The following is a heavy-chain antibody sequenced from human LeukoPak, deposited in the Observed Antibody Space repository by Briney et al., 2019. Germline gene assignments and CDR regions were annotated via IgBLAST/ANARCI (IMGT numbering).Heavy chain of an antibody. J-gene: IGHJ6*03. V-gene: IGHV3-23*01. CDR1: GFTFSGSA. Sequence: GGSLRLSCAASGFTFSGSAMHWVRQAPGKGLEWVSAISGTGLTTDYADSVKGRFIISRDNSKNTLYLQMNSLRAEDTAVYHRAKAGYSDYPYYYYYMDVWGNGTTVTVSS. CDR3: AKAGYSDYPYYYYYMDV. CDR2: ISGTGLTT. D-gene: IGHD4-11*01.